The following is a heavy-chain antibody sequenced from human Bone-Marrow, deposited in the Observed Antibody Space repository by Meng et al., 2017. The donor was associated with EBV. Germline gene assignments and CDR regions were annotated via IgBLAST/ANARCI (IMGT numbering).Heavy chain of an antibody. CDR3: AHYVTGYGDYPVY. V-gene: IGHV2-5*02. CDR1: VISLSDCAMG. CDR2: IYCDDDK. Sequence: QVKLKESGPTLVKSTQTLTVTCTSAVISLSDCAMGVVWNPHAPGQALMWLAMIYCDDDKRYSPSLKSILTITKDTSKNQLVLTMTIIDPADTVTYCSAHYVTGYGDYPVYWGQGTLVTVSS. J-gene: IGHJ4*02. D-gene: IGHD4/OR15-4a*01.